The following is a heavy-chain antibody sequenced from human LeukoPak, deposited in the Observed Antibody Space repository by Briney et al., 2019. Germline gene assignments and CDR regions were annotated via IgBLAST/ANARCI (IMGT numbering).Heavy chain of an antibody. D-gene: IGHD6-13*01. CDR1: GFTFSSFG. J-gene: IGHJ4*02. CDR2: IWYDAGNK. V-gene: IGHV3-33*01. Sequence: GRSLTLSCAASGFTFSSFGMHWVRQAPGKGLEWVAVIWYDAGNKYYADSVKGRFTISRDNSKNTLYLQMNSLRDDDTAVYYCVRGVGVSRFNYLDSWGQGTLVIVSS. CDR3: VRGVGVSRFNYLDS.